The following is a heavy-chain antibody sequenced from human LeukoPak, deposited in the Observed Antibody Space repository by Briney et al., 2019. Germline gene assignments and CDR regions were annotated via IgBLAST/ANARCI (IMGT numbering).Heavy chain of an antibody. CDR1: GFTFSSYG. CDR2: ISYDGSNK. D-gene: IGHD3-10*01. Sequence: GGSLRLSCAASGFTFSSYGMHWVRQAPGKGLEWVAVISYDGSNKYYADSVKGRFTISRDNSKNTLYLQMNSLRAEDTAVYYCAKDRWAMVRGVDYWGQGTLVTVSS. V-gene: IGHV3-30*18. J-gene: IGHJ4*02. CDR3: AKDRWAMVRGVDY.